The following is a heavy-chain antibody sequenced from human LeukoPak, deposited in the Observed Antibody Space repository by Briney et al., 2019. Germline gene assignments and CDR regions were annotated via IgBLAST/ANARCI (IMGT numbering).Heavy chain of an antibody. J-gene: IGHJ6*04. CDR3: AELGITMIGGV. CDR1: GFTFSSYS. V-gene: IGHV3-48*04. CDR2: ISSSSSTI. D-gene: IGHD3-10*02. Sequence: GGSLRLSCAASGFTFSSYSMNWVRQAPGQGLEWVSYISSSSSTIYYADSVKGRFTISRDNAKNSLYLQMNSLRAEDTAVYYCAELGITMIGGVWGKGTTVTISS.